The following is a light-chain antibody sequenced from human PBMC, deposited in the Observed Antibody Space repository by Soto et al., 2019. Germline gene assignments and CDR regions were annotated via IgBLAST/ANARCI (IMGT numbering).Light chain of an antibody. CDR2: EGS. Sequence: QCARKRAASGSGAARRGSTISRTGTSRDVGSYNLVSWYQQHPGKAPKLMIYEGSKRPSGVSNRFSGSKSGNTASLTISGLQAEDEADYCCCSYAGSSTYVFGTGTKVTVL. CDR1: SRDVGSYNL. V-gene: IGLV2-23*01. CDR3: CSYAGSSTYV. J-gene: IGLJ1*01.